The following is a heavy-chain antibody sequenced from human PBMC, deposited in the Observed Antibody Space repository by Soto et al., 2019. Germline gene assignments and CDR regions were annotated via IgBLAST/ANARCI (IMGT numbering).Heavy chain of an antibody. V-gene: IGHV3-64*01. Sequence: EVQLVESGGGLVQPGGSLRLSCAASGFTFSSYAMHWVRQAPGKGLEYVSAITSNGGHTDYASSVKGRFTISRDNSKNTLYLQMGSLRVEDMAVYYCARRIPFGYGMDVW. CDR3: ARRIPFGYGMDV. CDR1: GFTFSSYA. D-gene: IGHD2-21*01. J-gene: IGHJ6*01. CDR2: ITSNGGHT.